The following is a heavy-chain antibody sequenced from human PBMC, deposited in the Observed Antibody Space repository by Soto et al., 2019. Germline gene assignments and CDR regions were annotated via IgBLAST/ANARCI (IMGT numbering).Heavy chain of an antibody. Sequence: PGESLKISCXGSGYTFTTYWINWVRQMPGKGLEWMGRIDPSDSYTKYSPSFQGHVITSADKSISTAYLHWSSLKASGTAIYYCARSFDSSSTYGMDVWGQGTTVTVSS. V-gene: IGHV5-10-1*01. CDR2: IDPSDSYT. CDR1: GYTFTTYW. CDR3: ARSFDSSSTYGMDV. D-gene: IGHD2-2*01. J-gene: IGHJ6*02.